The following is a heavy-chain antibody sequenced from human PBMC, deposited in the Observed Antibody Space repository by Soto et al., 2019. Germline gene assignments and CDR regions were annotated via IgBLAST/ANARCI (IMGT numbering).Heavy chain of an antibody. V-gene: IGHV1-24*01. CDR3: ATLPLDIVVVPAATITK. Sequence: ASLKVSCKVSGYTLTELSMHWVRQAPGKGLEWMGGFDPEDGETIYAQKFQGRVTMTEDTSTDTAYMELSSLRSEDTAVYYCATLPLDIVVVPAATITKWGQGTLVTVSS. CDR2: FDPEDGET. J-gene: IGHJ4*02. D-gene: IGHD2-2*03. CDR1: GYTLTELS.